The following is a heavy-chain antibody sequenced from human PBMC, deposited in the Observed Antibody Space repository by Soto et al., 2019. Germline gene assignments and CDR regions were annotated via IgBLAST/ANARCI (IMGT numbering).Heavy chain of an antibody. CDR3: ARFSNNWFQTEGMDV. J-gene: IGHJ6*02. D-gene: IGHD1-1*01. Sequence: SETLSLTCTFSFDSITTYYWNWIRQPAGKGLEWIGRIDASGNTNYNPSLNSRVTLSVDTSKKQFSLKLTSVTAADTAVYYCARFSNNWFQTEGMDVWGQGTTVTVSS. CDR2: IDASGNT. CDR1: FDSITTYY. V-gene: IGHV4-4*07.